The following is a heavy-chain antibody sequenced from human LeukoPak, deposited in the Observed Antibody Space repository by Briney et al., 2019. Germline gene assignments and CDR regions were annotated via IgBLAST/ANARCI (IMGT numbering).Heavy chain of an antibody. Sequence: GGSLRLSCAASGFTFNNYWMTWFRQAPGKGLEWVANIKQNGTEIFYVDSVRGRFIISRDNAENSLYLQMNSLRVEDTAVYYCARTPDGADYWGRGTLVTVSS. CDR3: ARTPDGADY. CDR1: GFTFNNYW. D-gene: IGHD3-10*01. V-gene: IGHV3-7*01. CDR2: IKQNGTEI. J-gene: IGHJ4*02.